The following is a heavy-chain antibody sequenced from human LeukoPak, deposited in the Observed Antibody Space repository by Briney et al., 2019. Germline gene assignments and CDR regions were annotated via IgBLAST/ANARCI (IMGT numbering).Heavy chain of an antibody. CDR3: ARAHSSSSTFDL. J-gene: IGHJ4*02. CDR1: GFTFSSYG. Sequence: GRSLRLSCAASGFTFSSYGIHWVRQAPGQGLEWVALIWYDGSKKYYADSVKGRFTISRDNTKNTLYLQLNSLRADDTAVYYCARAHSSSSTFDLWGQGTLVTVSS. CDR2: IWYDGSKK. D-gene: IGHD6-6*01. V-gene: IGHV3-33*01.